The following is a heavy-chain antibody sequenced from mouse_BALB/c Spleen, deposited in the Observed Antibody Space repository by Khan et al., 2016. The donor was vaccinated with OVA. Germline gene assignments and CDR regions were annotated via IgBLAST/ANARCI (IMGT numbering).Heavy chain of an antibody. CDR1: GFSLTNYG. J-gene: IGHJ3*01. V-gene: IGHV2-2*02. D-gene: IGHD2-4*01. CDR2: IWSGGST. CDR3: ARNYDYDECLAY. Sequence: QVQLKQSGPGLVQPSQSLSITCTVSGFSLTNYGVHWVRQSPGKGLEWLGLIWSGGSTDYNAAFISRLSISKDNSKSQFFFKMNSLQANDTAIYYCARNYDYDECLAYWGQGTLVTVSA.